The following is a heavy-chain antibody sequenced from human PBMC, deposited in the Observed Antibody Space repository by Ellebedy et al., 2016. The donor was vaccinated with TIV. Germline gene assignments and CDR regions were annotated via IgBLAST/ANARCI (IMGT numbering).Heavy chain of an antibody. J-gene: IGHJ4*02. CDR2: IKQDGSEK. D-gene: IGHD6-6*01. V-gene: IGHV3-7*03. CDR1: GFTFSSYR. Sequence: GESLKISCAASGFTFSSYRMSWVRQAPGKGLEWVANIKQDGSEKNYVDSVKGRFTISRDNAKNSLYLQMNSLRAEDTAVYYCASEYSSSSHWGYWGQGTLVTVSS. CDR3: ASEYSSSSHWGY.